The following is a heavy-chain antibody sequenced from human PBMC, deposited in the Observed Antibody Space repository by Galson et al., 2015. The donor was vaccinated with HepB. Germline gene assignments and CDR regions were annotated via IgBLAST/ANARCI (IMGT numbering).Heavy chain of an antibody. D-gene: IGHD2-2*01. CDR2: IYHSGST. CDR3: ARVVRGWQPYYFDY. J-gene: IGHJ4*02. V-gene: IGHV4-4*02. Sequence: SETLSLTCAVSGGSISSSNWCSWVRQPPGKGLEWIGEIYHSGSTNYNPSLKSRATISVDKSKNQFSLKLSSVTAADTAVYYCARVVRGWQPYYFDYWGQGTLVTVSS. CDR1: GGSISSSNW.